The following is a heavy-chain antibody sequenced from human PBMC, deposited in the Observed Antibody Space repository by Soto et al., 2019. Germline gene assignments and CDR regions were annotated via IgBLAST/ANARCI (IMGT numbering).Heavy chain of an antibody. D-gene: IGHD6-6*01. CDR3: AEHRPCSPPFYFEF. J-gene: IGHJ4*02. V-gene: IGHV4-59*08. CDR1: CGSISTYY. Sequence: SETLSLTCTVACGSISTYYWSWILQPPGKGLEWIGYIYYSGSTYYNPSLKSRVTISVDTSKNQFSLKLSSVTAADTALYYCAEHRPCSPPFYFEFWGKGTLVPVSS. CDR2: IYYSGST.